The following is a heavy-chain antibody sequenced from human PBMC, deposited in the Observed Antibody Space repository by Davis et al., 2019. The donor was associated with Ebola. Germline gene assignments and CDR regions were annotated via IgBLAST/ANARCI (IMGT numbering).Heavy chain of an antibody. D-gene: IGHD3-16*01. V-gene: IGHV3-11*04. J-gene: IGHJ6*02. CDR2: ISSSGSTI. Sequence: PGGSLRLSCAASGFTFSDYYMSWIRQAPGKGLEWVSYISSSGSTISYADSVKGRFTISRDNAKNSLYLQMNSLRAEDTAVYYCARGYYDYIWGSPITVSYYYGMDVWGQGTTVTVSS. CDR1: GFTFSDYY. CDR3: ARGYYDYIWGSPITVSYYYGMDV.